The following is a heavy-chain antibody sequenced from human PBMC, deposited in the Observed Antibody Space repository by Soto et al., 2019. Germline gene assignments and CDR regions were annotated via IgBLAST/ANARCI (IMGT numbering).Heavy chain of an antibody. CDR3: ARGVVDSSGYY. CDR1: GFAFRRYT. Sequence: GGSLGIGCTASGFAFRRYTIHWVRQAPGKGLEWVAVVLSDGAEKYYADSMKGRFTISRDNSKNTVYLQMNSLGAEDTAVYYCARGVVDSSGYYWGQGTLVTVSS. J-gene: IGHJ4*02. V-gene: IGHV3-30-3*01. D-gene: IGHD3-22*01. CDR2: VLSDGAEK.